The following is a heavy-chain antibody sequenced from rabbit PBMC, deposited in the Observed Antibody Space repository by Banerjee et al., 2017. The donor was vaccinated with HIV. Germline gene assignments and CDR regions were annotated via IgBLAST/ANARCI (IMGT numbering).Heavy chain of an antibody. CDR3: ARGLVAGVLSL. D-gene: IGHD4-1*01. CDR2: IDPVFGST. Sequence: RLKETGGGLVQPGGSLTLSCRASGFDFSSYGVSWVRQAPGKGLEWIGYIDPVFGSTDSASWVNGRFTISSHNAQNTLYLQLNSLTAADTATYFCARGLVAGVLSLWGPGTLVTV. J-gene: IGHJ4*01. CDR1: GFDFSSYG. V-gene: IGHV1S7*01.